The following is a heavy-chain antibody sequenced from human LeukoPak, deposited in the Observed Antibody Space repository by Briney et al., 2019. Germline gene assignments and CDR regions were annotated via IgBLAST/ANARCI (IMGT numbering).Heavy chain of an antibody. CDR2: ITNTVGRT. J-gene: IGHJ4*02. D-gene: IGHD3-22*01. CDR3: AKEADNYYDSSGYLGDYFDY. V-gene: IGHV3-23*01. CDR1: GFSFSSYA. Sequence: GGSLRLSCAASGFSFSSYAMSWVRQAPGKGLEWVSGITNTVGRTYYADAVKGRFTISRDNSKNTLYMQMNRLRAEDTAVYYCAKEADNYYDSSGYLGDYFDYWGQGTLVTVSS.